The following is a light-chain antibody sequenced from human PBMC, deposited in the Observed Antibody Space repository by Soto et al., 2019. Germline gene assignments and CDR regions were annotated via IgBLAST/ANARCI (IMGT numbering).Light chain of an antibody. J-gene: IGKJ1*01. CDR2: AAS. CDR1: QGISSW. Sequence: DIQMTQSPSSVSASVGDRFTITCRASQGISSWLVWYQQKPGKAPKLLIYAASSLESGVPSRFSGSGSGTDFTLTISSLQPEDFATYYCQQSYSTPPTFGQGTKVDIK. CDR3: QQSYSTPPT. V-gene: IGKV1-12*01.